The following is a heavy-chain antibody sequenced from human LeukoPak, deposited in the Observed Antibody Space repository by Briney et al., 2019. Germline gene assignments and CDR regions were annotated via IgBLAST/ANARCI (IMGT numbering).Heavy chain of an antibody. CDR1: GFTFSNAW. V-gene: IGHV3-49*04. J-gene: IGHJ4*02. D-gene: IGHD3-16*01. CDR3: TKSRYYDYVWGGY. Sequence: PGGSLRLSCAASGFTFSNAWMSWVRQAPGKGLEWVGFIRSKAYGGTTEYAASVKDRFTISRDDSKSIAYLQMNSLKTEDTAVYYCTKSRYYDYVWGGYWGQGTLVTVSS. CDR2: IRSKAYGGTT.